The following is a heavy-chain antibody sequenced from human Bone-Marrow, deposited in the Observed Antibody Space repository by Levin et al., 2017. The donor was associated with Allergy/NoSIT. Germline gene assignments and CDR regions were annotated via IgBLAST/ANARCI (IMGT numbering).Heavy chain of an antibody. V-gene: IGHV3-30*04. D-gene: IGHD1-1*01. CDR1: GFTFSSYA. CDR2: ISCDGSNK. Sequence: GGSLRLSCAASGFTFSSYAMHWVRQAPGKGLEWVAVISCDGSNKYYADSVKGRFTISRDNSKNTLYLQMNSLRAEDTAVYYCARDRSIGYNWNDVGAFDIWGQGTMVTVSS. CDR3: ARDRSIGYNWNDVGAFDI. J-gene: IGHJ3*02.